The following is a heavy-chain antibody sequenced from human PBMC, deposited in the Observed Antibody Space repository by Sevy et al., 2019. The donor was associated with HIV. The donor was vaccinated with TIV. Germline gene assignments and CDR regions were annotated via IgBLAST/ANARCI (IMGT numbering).Heavy chain of an antibody. CDR3: ARVAARRQVSGHYFDY. Sequence: GGSLRLSCAASGFTFSDYYMSWIRQAPGKGLEWVSYISSSGSTIYYADSVKGRFTISRDNAKNSLYLQMNSLRAEDTAVYYCARVAARRQVSGHYFDYWGQGTLVTVSS. CDR2: ISSSGSTI. D-gene: IGHD6-6*01. J-gene: IGHJ4*02. CDR1: GFTFSDYY. V-gene: IGHV3-11*01.